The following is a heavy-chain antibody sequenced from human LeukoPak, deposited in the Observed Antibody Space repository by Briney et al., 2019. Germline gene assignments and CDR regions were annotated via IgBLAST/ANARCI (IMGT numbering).Heavy chain of an antibody. Sequence: SETLSLTCAVYGGSFSGYYWSWIRQPPGKGLEWIGEINHSGSTNYNPSLKSRVTISVDTSKSQFSLKLSSVTAADTAVYYCARGFVRSSSWYQGPRWFDPWGQGTLVTVSS. CDR1: GGSFSGYY. D-gene: IGHD6-13*01. V-gene: IGHV4-34*01. CDR3: ARGFVRSSSWYQGPRWFDP. J-gene: IGHJ5*02. CDR2: INHSGST.